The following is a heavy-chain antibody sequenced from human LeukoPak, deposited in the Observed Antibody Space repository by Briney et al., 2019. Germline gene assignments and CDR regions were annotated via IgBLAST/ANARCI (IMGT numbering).Heavy chain of an antibody. D-gene: IGHD1-7*01. CDR1: GFTFSSYE. CDR3: ATELTGYFDY. J-gene: IGHJ4*02. CDR2: ISSSSSTI. V-gene: IGHV3-48*01. Sequence: GGSLRLSCAASGFTFSSYEMNWVRQAPGKGLEWVSYISSSSSTIYYADSVKGRFTISRDNAKNSLYLQMNSLRAEDTAVYYCATELTGYFDYWGQGTLVTVSS.